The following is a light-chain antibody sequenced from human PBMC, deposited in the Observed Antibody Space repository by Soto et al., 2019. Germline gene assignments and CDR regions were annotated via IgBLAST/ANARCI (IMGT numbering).Light chain of an antibody. CDR1: QSVSSGY. V-gene: IGKV3-20*01. J-gene: IGKJ1*01. CDR2: GAS. Sequence: EIVLTQSPCTLSLYPGERATLSCRASQSVSSGYLACYQQKPGQAPRLLIYGASNRATGIPDRFSGSGSGTDFTLTISRLEPEDFAVYYCQQYGSSPRTFGQGTKVDI. CDR3: QQYGSSPRT.